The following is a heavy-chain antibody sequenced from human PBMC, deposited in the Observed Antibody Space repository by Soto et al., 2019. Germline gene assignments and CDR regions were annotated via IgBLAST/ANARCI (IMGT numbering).Heavy chain of an antibody. Sequence: QVQLVQSGAEVRKPGSSVKVSCKASRDTFNDYAITWVRQAPGQGLEWMGGIIPVLGTTKYAQKFQGRVTMTADESTSTAYMELNSLTSXXXXXYYCAAGGSNGYIRWGQGTQVSVSS. D-gene: IGHD2-21*01. CDR1: RDTFNDYA. CDR2: IIPVLGTT. V-gene: IGHV1-69*01. J-gene: IGHJ4*02. CDR3: AAGGSNGYIR.